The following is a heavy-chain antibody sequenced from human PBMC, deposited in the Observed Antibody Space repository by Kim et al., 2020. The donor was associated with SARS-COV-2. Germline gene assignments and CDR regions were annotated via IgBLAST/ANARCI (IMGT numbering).Heavy chain of an antibody. J-gene: IGHJ4*02. CDR1: GYTLTELS. CDR3: ATDKGEVFWSGYYDY. Sequence: ASVKVSCKVSGYTLTELSMHWVRQAPGKRLEWMGGFDPEDGETIYAQKFQGRVTMTEDTSTDTACMELSSLRSEDTAVYYCATDKGEVFWSGYYDYWGQGTLVTVSS. D-gene: IGHD3-3*01. V-gene: IGHV1-24*01. CDR2: FDPEDGET.